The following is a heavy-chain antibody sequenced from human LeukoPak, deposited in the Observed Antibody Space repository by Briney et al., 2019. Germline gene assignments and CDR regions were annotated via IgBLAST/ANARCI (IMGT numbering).Heavy chain of an antibody. CDR2: SSAYNCNT. V-gene: IGHV1-18*01. CDR3: TREADSGSWFLTPEGMDA. CDR1: VYTFTRYG. D-gene: IGHD6-13*01. Sequence: GASVKVSRKASVYTFTRYGIGWVRQAPCHGLEGMGWSSAYNCNTNYAQKLQGRATMTTDTSTSTAYMALRSLRSDDTAVYYCTREADSGSWFLTPEGMDAWGEGTTVSVSS. J-gene: IGHJ6*01.